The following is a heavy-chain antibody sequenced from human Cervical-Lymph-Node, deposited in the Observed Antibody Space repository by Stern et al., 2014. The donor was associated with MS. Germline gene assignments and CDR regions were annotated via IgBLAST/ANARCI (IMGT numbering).Heavy chain of an antibody. J-gene: IGHJ6*02. CDR3: GMDV. CDR2: ISYDGSNE. Sequence: VQLVESGGGVVQPGRSLRLSCAASGFTFSSYGMHWVRQAPGKGLEWVTLISYDGSNEYYADSVKGRFTISRDNSKNTVYLQMNSLRPEDTAVYYYGMDVWGQGTRVSVSS. V-gene: IGHV3-30*03. CDR1: GFTFSSYG.